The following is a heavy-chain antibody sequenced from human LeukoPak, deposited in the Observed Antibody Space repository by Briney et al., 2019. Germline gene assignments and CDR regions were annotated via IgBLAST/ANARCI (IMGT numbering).Heavy chain of an antibody. J-gene: IGHJ4*02. D-gene: IGHD1-26*01. Sequence: PSETLSLTCTVSGGSISSSSYYWGWIRQPPGKGLEWIGSIYYSGSTYYNPSLKSRVTISVDTSKNQFSLKLSSVTAADTAVYYCARGRSVGARFDYWGQGTLVTVSS. V-gene: IGHV4-39*07. CDR3: ARGRSVGARFDY. CDR1: GGSISSSSYY. CDR2: IYYSGST.